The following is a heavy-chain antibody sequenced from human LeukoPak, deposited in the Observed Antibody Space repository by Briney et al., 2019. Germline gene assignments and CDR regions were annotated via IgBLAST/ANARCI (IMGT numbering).Heavy chain of an antibody. D-gene: IGHD6-25*01. J-gene: IGHJ4*02. CDR1: GGSVSSTNW. CDR3: AREGGFYRPLDY. Sequence: SETLSLTCGVSGGSVSSTNWWTWLRQPPGKGLEWIGEVHLDGRTNFNPSLKSRLTMSVDLSENHVSLKLTSVTAADTAVYYCAREGGFYRPLDYSGQGTLVTVSS. V-gene: IGHV4-4*02. CDR2: VHLDGRT.